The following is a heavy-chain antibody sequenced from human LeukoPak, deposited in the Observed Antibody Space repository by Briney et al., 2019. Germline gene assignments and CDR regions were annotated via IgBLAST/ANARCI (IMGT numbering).Heavy chain of an antibody. D-gene: IGHD6-13*01. CDR1: GGTFTSYA. CDR3: ASFPPGYSSSWYYFDY. J-gene: IGHJ4*02. CDR2: IIPIFGTA. Sequence: SVKVSCKASGGTFTSYAISGVGRPPGHGLGGRGGIIPIFGTANYAQKFQGRVTITADESTSTAYMELSSLRSEDTAVYYCASFPPGYSSSWYYFDYWGQGTLVTVSS. V-gene: IGHV1-69*01.